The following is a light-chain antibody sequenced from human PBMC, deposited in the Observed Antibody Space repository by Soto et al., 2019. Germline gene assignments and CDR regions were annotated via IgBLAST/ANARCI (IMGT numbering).Light chain of an antibody. CDR3: LLSYNGPYV. Sequence: QAVVTQEPSLTVSPGGTVTLTCGSSTGVVTSGHFPYWLQQKPGQAPRTLIYDTTNRHSWTPARFSGSLLGGKAALTLSGAQPEDEAEYYCLLSYNGPYVFGTGTKVTVL. CDR1: TGVVTSGHF. CDR2: DTT. J-gene: IGLJ1*01. V-gene: IGLV7-46*01.